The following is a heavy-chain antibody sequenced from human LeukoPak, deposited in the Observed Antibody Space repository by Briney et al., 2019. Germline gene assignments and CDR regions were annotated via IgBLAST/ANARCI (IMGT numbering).Heavy chain of an antibody. Sequence: PSETLSLTCAVSGGSFSGYYWSWIRQPPGKGLEWIGEINHSGSTNYNPSLKSRVTISVDTSKNQFSLKLSSVTAADTAVYYCARGSYDFWSGYYIYYYYYYYMDVWGKGTTVTVSS. CDR3: ARGSYDFWSGYYIYYYYYYYMDV. CDR2: INHSGST. CDR1: GGSFSGYY. J-gene: IGHJ6*03. D-gene: IGHD3-3*01. V-gene: IGHV4-34*01.